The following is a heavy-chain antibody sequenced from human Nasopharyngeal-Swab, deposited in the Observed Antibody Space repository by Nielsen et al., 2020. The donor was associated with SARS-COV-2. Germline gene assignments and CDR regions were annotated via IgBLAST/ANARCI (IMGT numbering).Heavy chain of an antibody. CDR2: ISYDGSNK. V-gene: IGHV3-33*05. CDR3: AAGYSSSWYRAFDI. D-gene: IGHD6-13*01. J-gene: IGHJ3*02. Sequence: VRQAPGKGLEWVAVISYDGSNKYYADSVKGRFTISRDNSKNTLYLQMNSLRAEDTAAYYCAAGYSSSWYRAFDIWGQGTMVTVSS.